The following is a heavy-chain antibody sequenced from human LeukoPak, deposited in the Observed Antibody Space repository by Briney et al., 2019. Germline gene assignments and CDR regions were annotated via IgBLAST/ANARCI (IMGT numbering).Heavy chain of an antibody. CDR1: GFTFDDYA. CDR3: AKGPLRYLDWLSEFDY. CDR2: ISWNSGSI. D-gene: IGHD3-9*01. J-gene: IGHJ4*02. Sequence: PGRSLRLSCAASGFTFDDYAMHWVRQAPGKGLEWVSGISWNSGSIGYADSVKGRFTISRDNAKNSLYLQMNSLRAEDTALYYCAKGPLRYLDWLSEFDYWGQGTLVTVSS. V-gene: IGHV3-9*01.